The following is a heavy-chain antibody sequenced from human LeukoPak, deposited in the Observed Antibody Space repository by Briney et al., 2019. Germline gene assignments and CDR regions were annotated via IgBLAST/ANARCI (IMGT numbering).Heavy chain of an antibody. CDR3: AKYGDESSGYYSD. CDR1: GFTFSSYS. CDR2: ISGSGGST. D-gene: IGHD3-22*01. Sequence: PGGSLRLSCAASGFTFSSYSMNWVRQAPGKGLEWVSAISGSGGSTYYADSVKGRFTISRDNSKNTLYLQMNSLRAEDTAVYYCAKYGDESSGYYSDWGQGTLVTVSS. J-gene: IGHJ4*02. V-gene: IGHV3-23*01.